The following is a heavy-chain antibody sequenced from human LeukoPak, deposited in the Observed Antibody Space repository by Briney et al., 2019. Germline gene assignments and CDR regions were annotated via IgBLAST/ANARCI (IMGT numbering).Heavy chain of an antibody. CDR3: AKDTIRYSSSRPPYNWFDP. CDR1: GGTFSSYA. CDR2: TIPIFGIA. J-gene: IGHJ5*02. D-gene: IGHD6-13*01. Sequence: SVKVSCKASGGTFSSYAISWVRQAPGQGLEWMGRTIPIFGIANYAQKFQGRVTITADKSTSTAYMELSSLRSEDTAVYYCAKDTIRYSSSRPPYNWFDPWGQGTLVTVSS. V-gene: IGHV1-69*04.